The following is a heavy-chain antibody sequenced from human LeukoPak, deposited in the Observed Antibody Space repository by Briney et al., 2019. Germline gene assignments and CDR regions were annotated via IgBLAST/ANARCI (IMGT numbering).Heavy chain of an antibody. CDR1: GYTFTSYG. J-gene: IGHJ5*02. CDR2: ISPDNGDT. D-gene: IGHD3-22*01. Sequence: GASVKVSCKASGYTFTSYGISWVRQAPGQGLEWMGWISPDNGDTNYAQKLQDRVTMTTDTSTSTAYMELRSLRSDDTAVYYCARDELVTMISWFDPWGQGTLVTVSS. V-gene: IGHV1-18*01. CDR3: ARDELVTMISWFDP.